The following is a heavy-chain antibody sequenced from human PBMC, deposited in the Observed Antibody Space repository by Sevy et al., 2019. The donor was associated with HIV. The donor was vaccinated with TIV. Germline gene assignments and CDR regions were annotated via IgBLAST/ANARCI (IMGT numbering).Heavy chain of an antibody. Sequence: GGSLRLSCAASEFTFSSYGMHWVRQAPGKGLEWVAVISYDGSNKYYADSVKGRFTISRDNSKNTLYLQMNSLRAEDTAVYYCAKDLIIAAAGTGYWGQGTLVTVSS. J-gene: IGHJ4*02. CDR2: ISYDGSNK. V-gene: IGHV3-30*18. D-gene: IGHD6-13*01. CDR1: EFTFSSYG. CDR3: AKDLIIAAAGTGY.